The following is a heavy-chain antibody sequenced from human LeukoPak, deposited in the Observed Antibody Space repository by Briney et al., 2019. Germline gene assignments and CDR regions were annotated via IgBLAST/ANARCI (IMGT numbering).Heavy chain of an antibody. CDR3: ARGSGSSWYGSYYYYYYMDV. CDR1: GGTFSSYA. D-gene: IGHD6-13*01. Sequence: SVKVSCKASGGTFSSYAISWVRQAPGQGLEWMGGIIPIFGTANYAQKFQGRVTITADKSTSTAYMELSSLRSEDTAVYYCARGSGSSWYGSYYYYYYMDVWGKGTTVTVSS. V-gene: IGHV1-69*06. J-gene: IGHJ6*03. CDR2: IIPIFGTA.